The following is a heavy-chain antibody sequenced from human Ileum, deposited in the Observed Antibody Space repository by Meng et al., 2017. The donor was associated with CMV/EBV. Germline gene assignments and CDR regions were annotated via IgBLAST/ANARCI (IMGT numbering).Heavy chain of an antibody. J-gene: IGHJ4*02. CDR3: TRDSRAALFDY. CDR2: IYYSGST. D-gene: IGHD2-15*01. V-gene: IGHV4-39*07. CDR1: GGSISSSRYY. Sequence: LCLSCTVSGGSISSSRYYWGWIRQPPGKGLEWIGSIYYSGSTYYNPSLKSRVTMSLDTSKNQFSLKLTSVAAADTAVYYCTRDSRAALFDYWGQGTLVTVSS.